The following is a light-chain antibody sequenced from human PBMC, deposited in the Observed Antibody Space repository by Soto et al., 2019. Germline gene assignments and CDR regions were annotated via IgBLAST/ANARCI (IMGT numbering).Light chain of an antibody. CDR2: DAS. V-gene: IGKV3-11*01. CDR1: QSVSSY. J-gene: IGKJ1*01. CDR3: QQRSNWPPLWT. Sequence: EIVLTQSPATLSLSPGERATLSCRASQSVSSYLAWYQQKPGQAPRLLIYDASNRATGIPARFSGSGSGTDFTLTISSVEPEDFSVYDCQQRSNWPPLWTFGQGTKVEIK.